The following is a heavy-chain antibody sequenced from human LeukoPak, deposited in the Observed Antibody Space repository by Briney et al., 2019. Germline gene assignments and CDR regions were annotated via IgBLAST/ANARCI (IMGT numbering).Heavy chain of an antibody. CDR1: GYTFTSYY. CDR3: ARDWSLNGLPADTFDY. Sequence: ASVKVSCKASGYTFTSYYMHWVRQAPGQGLEWMGIINPSGGSTSYAQKFQGRVTMTRDTSTSTAYMELSSLRSEDTAVYYCARDWSLNGLPADTFDYWGQGTLVTVSS. V-gene: IGHV1-46*01. J-gene: IGHJ4*02. CDR2: INPSGGST. D-gene: IGHD6-13*01.